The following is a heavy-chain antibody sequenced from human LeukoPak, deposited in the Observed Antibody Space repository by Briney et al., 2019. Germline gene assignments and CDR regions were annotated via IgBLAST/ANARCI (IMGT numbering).Heavy chain of an antibody. CDR1: GFTFSSYN. D-gene: IGHD7-27*01. CDR2: ISSRSSHI. J-gene: IGHJ3*02. CDR3: ASEILGYDAFDM. V-gene: IGHV3-21*01. Sequence: GSLRLSCAASGFTFSSYNMNWVRQAPGKGLEWVSSISSRSSHINYADSVKGRFTISRDNAKNSLYLQMNSLRDEDTAVYYCASEILGYDAFDMWGQGTMVTVSS.